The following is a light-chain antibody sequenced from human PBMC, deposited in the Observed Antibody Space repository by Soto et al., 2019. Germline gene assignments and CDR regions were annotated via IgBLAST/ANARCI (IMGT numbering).Light chain of an antibody. CDR3: QTWGTGTVV. Sequence: QLVLTQSPSASASLGASVKLTCTLSSGHSSYAIAWHQQQPEKGPRYLMKVNTDGSHIKGDGLPDRFSGSSSGAERYLTISSLQSEDEADYYCQTWGTGTVVFGGGTKLTVL. V-gene: IGLV4-69*01. CDR2: VNTDGSH. J-gene: IGLJ2*01. CDR1: SGHSSYA.